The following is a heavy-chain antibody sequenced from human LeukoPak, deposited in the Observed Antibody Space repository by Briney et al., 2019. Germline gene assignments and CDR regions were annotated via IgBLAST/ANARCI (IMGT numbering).Heavy chain of an antibody. CDR2: NFKSWRT. D-gene: IGHD4-17*01. CDR3: AGNRNRYGEVNWFDP. CDR1: GGSISGYY. J-gene: IGHJ5*02. V-gene: IGHV4-59*01. Sequence: SEALSLTCTVSGGSISGYYWSWIRQPPGQGLEWIVYNFKSWRTNYNPSLMSRVTTSIDTSKNQFSLMLTSVTPADTAAYYCAGNRNRYGEVNWFDPWGQGILVTVSS.